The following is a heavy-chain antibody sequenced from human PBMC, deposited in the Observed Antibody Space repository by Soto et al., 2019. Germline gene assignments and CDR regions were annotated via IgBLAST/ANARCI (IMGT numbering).Heavy chain of an antibody. CDR2: IYYSGST. V-gene: IGHV4-31*03. Sequence: QVQLQESGPGLVKPSQTLSLTCTVSGGSISSGGYYWSWIRQHPGKGLEWIGSIYYSGSTYYNPSLKSRVTISVDTSKNQFSLKLSSVTAADTAVYYCARRDSSGYYSYYFDYWGQGTLVTVSS. CDR1: GGSISSGGYY. D-gene: IGHD3-22*01. CDR3: ARRDSSGYYSYYFDY. J-gene: IGHJ4*02.